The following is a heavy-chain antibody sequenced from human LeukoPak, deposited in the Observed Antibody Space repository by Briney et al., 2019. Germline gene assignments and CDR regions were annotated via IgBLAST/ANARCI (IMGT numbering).Heavy chain of an antibody. V-gene: IGHV4-59*12. D-gene: IGHD2-21*02. CDR3: VRGGDWLFDY. J-gene: IGHJ4*02. CDR1: GGSISSYY. Sequence: SETLSLTCTVSGGSISSYYWSWIRQPPGKGLEWIGYIYYSGSTNYNPSLKSRVTISVDTSKNQFSLELNSVTAADTAVYYYVRGGDWLFDYWGQGILVTVSS. CDR2: IYYSGST.